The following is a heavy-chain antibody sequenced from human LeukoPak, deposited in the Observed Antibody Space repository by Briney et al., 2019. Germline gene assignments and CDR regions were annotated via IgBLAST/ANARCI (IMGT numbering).Heavy chain of an antibody. D-gene: IGHD4-11*01. CDR1: GYTFTSYD. Sequence: ASVKVSCKASGYTFTSYDINWVRQATGQGLEWMGWMNPNSGNTGYAQKFQGRVTMTRNTSISTAYMELRSLRSDDTAVYYCARGRGEYSDYSYYFDYWGQGTLVTVSS. J-gene: IGHJ4*02. V-gene: IGHV1-8*01. CDR2: MNPNSGNT. CDR3: ARGRGEYSDYSYYFDY.